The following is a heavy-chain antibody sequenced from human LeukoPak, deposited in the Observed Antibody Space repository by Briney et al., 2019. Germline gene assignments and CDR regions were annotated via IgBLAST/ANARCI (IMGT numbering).Heavy chain of an antibody. D-gene: IGHD4-17*01. J-gene: IGHJ3*02. CDR1: GFTFTNYV. CDR2: ISGSGGST. Sequence: GGSLRLSCAASGFTFTNYVMSWVRQAPGKGLEWVSAISGSGGSTYYADSVKGRFTISRDNSKNTLYLQMNSLRAEDTAVYYCAKENGDYENSDAFDIWGQGTMVTVSS. CDR3: AKENGDYENSDAFDI. V-gene: IGHV3-23*01.